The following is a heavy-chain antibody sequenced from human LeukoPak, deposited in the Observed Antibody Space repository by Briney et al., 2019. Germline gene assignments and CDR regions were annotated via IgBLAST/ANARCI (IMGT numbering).Heavy chain of an antibody. CDR1: GGSLSSYY. CDR3: ARSVAGTDYYYYGMDV. Sequence: SETLSLTCTVSGGSLSSYYWSWIRQPAGKGLEWIGYIYYSGSTNYNPSLKSRVTISVDTSKNQFSLKLSSVTAADTAVYYCARSVAGTDYYYYGMDVWGQGTTVTVSS. V-gene: IGHV4-59*01. J-gene: IGHJ6*02. D-gene: IGHD6-19*01. CDR2: IYYSGST.